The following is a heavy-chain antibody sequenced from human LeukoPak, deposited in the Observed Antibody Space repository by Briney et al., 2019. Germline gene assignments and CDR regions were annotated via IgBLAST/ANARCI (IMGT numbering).Heavy chain of an antibody. J-gene: IGHJ6*02. CDR2: IYTSGST. CDR3: ARVDVDIVATRGYGMDV. Sequence: SETLSPTCTVSGGSISSYYWSWIRQPAGKGLEWIGRIYTSGSTNYNPSLKSRVTMSVDTSKNQFSLKLSSVTAADTAVYYCARVDVDIVATRGYGMDVWGQGTTVTVSS. D-gene: IGHD5-12*01. CDR1: GGSISSYY. V-gene: IGHV4-4*07.